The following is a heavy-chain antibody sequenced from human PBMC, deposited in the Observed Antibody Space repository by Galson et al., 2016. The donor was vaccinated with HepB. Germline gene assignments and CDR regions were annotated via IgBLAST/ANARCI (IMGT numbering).Heavy chain of an antibody. CDR3: ARYGDFPPQYDGMDV. D-gene: IGHD4-17*01. V-gene: IGHV3-48*03. CDR2: ISAGGNTI. CDR1: GFTFSRYD. J-gene: IGHJ6*04. Sequence: SLRLSCAASGFTFSRYDMNWLRQAPGTGLEWVSYISAGGNTIYYADSVGGRFTVSRDNAKNSLLLQMRSLRAEDTAVYYCARYGDFPPQYDGMDVWGEGTTVTVSS.